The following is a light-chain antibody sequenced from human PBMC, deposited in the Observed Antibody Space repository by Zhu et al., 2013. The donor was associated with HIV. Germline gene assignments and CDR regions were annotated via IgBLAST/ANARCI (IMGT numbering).Light chain of an antibody. CDR3: QKYHDWPWT. V-gene: IGKV3-15*01. CDR1: QSVSIN. Sequence: EIVMTQSPANLSVSPGEGASLSCRASQSVSINLAWYQQKPGQAPRLLIYAASTRATGVPARFSGSGSGTEFTLTISSLQSEDFGVYYCQKYHDWPWTFGQGTKVEIK. J-gene: IGKJ1*01. CDR2: AAS.